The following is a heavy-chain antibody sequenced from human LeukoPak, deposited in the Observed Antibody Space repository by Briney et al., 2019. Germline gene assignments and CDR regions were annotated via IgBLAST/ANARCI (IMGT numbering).Heavy chain of an antibody. Sequence: GESLKISCKGSGYSFISYWIGWVRQMPGKGLEWMGIIYPGDSDIRYSPSFQGQVTISADKSISTAYLQWSSLKASDTAMYYCARIGSSSWYEGWFDPWGQGTLVTVSS. V-gene: IGHV5-51*01. CDR1: GYSFISYW. CDR2: IYPGDSDI. D-gene: IGHD6-13*01. CDR3: ARIGSSSWYEGWFDP. J-gene: IGHJ5*02.